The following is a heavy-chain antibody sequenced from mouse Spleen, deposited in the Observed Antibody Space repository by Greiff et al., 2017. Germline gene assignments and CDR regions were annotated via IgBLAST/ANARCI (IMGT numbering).Heavy chain of an antibody. CDR3: ARPYGDAMDY. V-gene: IGHV1-26*01. J-gene: IGHJ4*01. CDR2: INPNNGGT. CDR1: GYTFTDYY. D-gene: IGHD1-1*01. Sequence: EVQLQQSGPELVKPGASVKISCKASGYTFTDYYMNWVKQSHGKSLEWIGDINPNNGGTSYNQKFKGKATLTVDKSSSTAYMELRSLTSEDSAVYYCARPYGDAMDYWGQGTSVTVSS.